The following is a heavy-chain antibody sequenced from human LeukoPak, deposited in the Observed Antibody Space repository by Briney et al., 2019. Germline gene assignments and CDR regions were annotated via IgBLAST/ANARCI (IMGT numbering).Heavy chain of an antibody. CDR3: ARGPYSYDSSGAFDI. CDR2: IYQSGST. V-gene: IGHV4-38-2*02. CDR1: GYSIRSGYH. Sequence: SETLSLTCSVSGYSIRSGYHWAWFRQAPGKGLEWMGSIYQSGSTYDNLSLKSRVTLSVDTSRNQFSLKLTSVTAADTAVYFCARGPYSYDSSGAFDIWGQGTMVTVSS. D-gene: IGHD3-22*01. J-gene: IGHJ3*02.